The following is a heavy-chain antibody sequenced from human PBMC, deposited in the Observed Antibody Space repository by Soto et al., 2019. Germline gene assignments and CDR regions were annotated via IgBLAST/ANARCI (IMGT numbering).Heavy chain of an antibody. CDR3: AKERGGGGHCSGGTCYSDY. V-gene: IGHV3-23*01. D-gene: IGHD2-15*01. Sequence: EVQLLESGGGLVQPGGSLRLSCAASGFTFSSYAMSWVRQAPGKGLEWVSAISGSGGSAYYADSVKGRFTISRDNSKNTLYLQRNSLRAEDTAVYYCAKERGGGGHCSGGTCYSDYWGQGTLVTVSS. J-gene: IGHJ4*02. CDR1: GFTFSSYA. CDR2: ISGSGGSA.